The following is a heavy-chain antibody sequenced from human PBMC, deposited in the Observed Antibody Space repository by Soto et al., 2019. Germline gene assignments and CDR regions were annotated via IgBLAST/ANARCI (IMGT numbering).Heavy chain of an antibody. V-gene: IGHV4-59*08. D-gene: IGHD4-17*01. CDR3: VSSSLDGDLNWFDP. CDR2: IYYSGST. J-gene: IGHJ5*02. Sequence: QVQLQESGPGLVKPSETLSLTCTVSGGSISSYYWSWIRQPPGKGLEWIGYIYYSGSTNYNPSLRRRVTISVDPSKNQFSLKLSSVTAADTAVYYCVSSSLDGDLNWFDPWGQGTLVTVSS. CDR1: GGSISSYY.